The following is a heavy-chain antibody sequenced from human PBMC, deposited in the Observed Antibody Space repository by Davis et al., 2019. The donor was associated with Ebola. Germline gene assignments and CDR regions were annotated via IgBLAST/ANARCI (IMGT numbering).Heavy chain of an antibody. Sequence: PGGSLRLSCAASGFTFSDYSMNWVRQAPGKGLEWVANIKEDGTERDYGHSVKGRFTISRDDATNSLYLQMNNLRAEDTAVYYCARDVYWGQGILVTVSS. J-gene: IGHJ4*02. V-gene: IGHV3-7*01. CDR1: GFTFSDYS. CDR2: IKEDGTER. CDR3: ARDVY.